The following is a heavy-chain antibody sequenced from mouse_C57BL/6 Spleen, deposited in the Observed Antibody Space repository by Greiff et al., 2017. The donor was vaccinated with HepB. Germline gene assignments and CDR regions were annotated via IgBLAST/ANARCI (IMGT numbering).Heavy chain of an antibody. Sequence: QVQLQQPGAELVMPGASVKLSCKASGYTFTSYWMHWVKQRPGQGLEWIGEIDPSDSYTNYTQKFKGKSTLTVDKSSSTAYMQLSSLTSEDSAVYYCARMMYGSSYGRVWGTGTTVTVAS. J-gene: IGHJ1*03. CDR1: GYTFTSYW. CDR2: IDPSDSYT. D-gene: IGHD1-1*01. V-gene: IGHV1-69*01. CDR3: ARMMYGSSYGRV.